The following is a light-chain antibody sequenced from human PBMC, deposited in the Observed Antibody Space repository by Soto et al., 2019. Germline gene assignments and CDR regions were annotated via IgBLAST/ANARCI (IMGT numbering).Light chain of an antibody. CDR2: DVN. J-gene: IGLJ1*01. CDR3: CSYTTSSNHV. Sequence: QSALTQPASVSGSPGQSITISCTGTSSDIGACNFVSWYQQHPGKVPKLMIFDVNRRPSGVSDLFSGSKSGNTASLTISVLHDDDAGDYYCCSYTTSSNHVFGSGTKLTVL. CDR1: SSDIGACNF. V-gene: IGLV2-14*03.